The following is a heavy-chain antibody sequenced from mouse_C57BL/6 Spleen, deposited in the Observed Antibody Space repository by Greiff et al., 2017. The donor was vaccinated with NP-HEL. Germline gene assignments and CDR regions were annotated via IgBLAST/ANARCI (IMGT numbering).Heavy chain of an antibody. D-gene: IGHD1-1*01. CDR3: ARHDEKAHYYGSSYGFDY. Sequence: QVQLQQSGAELVKPGASVKLSCKASGYTFTEYTIHWVKQRSGQGLEWIGWFYPGSGSIKYNEKFKDKATLTADKSSSTVYMELSRLTSEDSAFYFCARHDEKAHYYGSSYGFDYWGQGTTLTVSS. CDR2: FYPGSGSI. CDR1: GYTFTEYT. V-gene: IGHV1-62-2*01. J-gene: IGHJ2*01.